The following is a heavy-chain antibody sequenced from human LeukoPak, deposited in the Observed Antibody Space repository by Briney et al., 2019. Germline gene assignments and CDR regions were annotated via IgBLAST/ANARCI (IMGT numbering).Heavy chain of an antibody. CDR3: TRRVNDHGDYTIDY. Sequence: GGSLRLSCAASGFTFSSYAMHWVRQAPGKGLEWVAVISYDGSNKYYADSVKGRFTISRDNSKNTAFLEMKNLKTEDTAVYYCTRRVNDHGDYTIDYWGQGTLVTVSS. CDR2: ISYDGSNK. CDR1: GFTFSSYA. J-gene: IGHJ4*02. D-gene: IGHD4-17*01. V-gene: IGHV3-30*04.